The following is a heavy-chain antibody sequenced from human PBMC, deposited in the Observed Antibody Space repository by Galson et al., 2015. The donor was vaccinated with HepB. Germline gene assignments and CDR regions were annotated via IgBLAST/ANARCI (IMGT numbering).Heavy chain of an antibody. CDR2: ISYDGSNK. D-gene: IGHD4-17*01. Sequence: SLRLSCAASGFTFSSYAMHWVRQAPGKGLEWVAVISYDGSNKYYADSVKGRFTISRDNSKNTLYLQMNSLRAEDTAVYYCARGRDWDTVTTILYWGQGTLVTVSS. V-gene: IGHV3-30-3*01. CDR3: ARGRDWDTVTTILY. J-gene: IGHJ4*02. CDR1: GFTFSSYA.